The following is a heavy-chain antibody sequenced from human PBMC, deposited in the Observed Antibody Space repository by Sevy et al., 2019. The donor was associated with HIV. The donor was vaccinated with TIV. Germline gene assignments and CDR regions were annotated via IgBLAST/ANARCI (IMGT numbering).Heavy chain of an antibody. CDR3: VKDGGGEGGDH. V-gene: IGHV3-30*02. CDR2: IQYDGSNK. J-gene: IGHJ4*02. CDR1: GFSFSSYG. Sequence: GGSLRLSCAASGFSFSSYGMHWVRQAPGKGLEWMSYIQYDGSNKDYADSVKGRFTISRDNSKNTLYLQMNSLRVEDRAVFYGVKDGGGEGGDHWGQGTLVTVSS. D-gene: IGHD2-21*01.